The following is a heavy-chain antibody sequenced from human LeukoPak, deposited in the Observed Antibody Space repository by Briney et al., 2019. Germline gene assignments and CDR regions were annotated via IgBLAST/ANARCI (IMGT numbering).Heavy chain of an antibody. CDR1: GYTFTGYY. CDR2: INPNSGGT. CDR3: ARANRPMIVAPSGWFDP. Sequence: GASVKVSCKASGYTFTGYYMHWVRQAPGQGLEWMGWINPNSGGTNYAQKFQGRVTMTRDTSISTAYMELSRLRSDDTAVYYCARANRPMIVAPSGWFDPWGQGTLVTVSS. J-gene: IGHJ5*02. D-gene: IGHD3-22*01. V-gene: IGHV1-2*02.